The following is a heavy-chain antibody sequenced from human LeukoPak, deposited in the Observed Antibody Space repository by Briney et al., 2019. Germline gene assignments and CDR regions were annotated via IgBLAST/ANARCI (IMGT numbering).Heavy chain of an antibody. V-gene: IGHV3-23*01. CDR2: ISGSGGST. D-gene: IGHD3-22*01. CDR1: GFTFGSYW. CDR3: AKAPSFMPYDSSGYFDY. Sequence: GGSLRLSCAASGFTFGSYWMHWVRQAPGKGLEWVSGISGSGGSTYYADSVKGRFTISRDISKNTVYLQMNSLRAEDTAVYYCAKAPSFMPYDSSGYFDYWGQGTLVTVSS. J-gene: IGHJ4*02.